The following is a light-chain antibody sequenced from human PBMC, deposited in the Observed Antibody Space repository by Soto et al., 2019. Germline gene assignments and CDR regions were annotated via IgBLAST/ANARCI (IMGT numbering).Light chain of an antibody. J-gene: IGLJ1*01. V-gene: IGLV2-14*01. CDR2: EVT. CDR1: ISDVGSYSH. Sequence: QSVLTQPSSLSGSPGQSITISCSGTISDVGSYSHVAWYQQFPGKTPKLIIYEVTYRPSGVSHRFSASKSGNTASLTISGLQAGDEADYYCISYTGSSTSYVFGTGTKVTVL. CDR3: ISYTGSSTSYV.